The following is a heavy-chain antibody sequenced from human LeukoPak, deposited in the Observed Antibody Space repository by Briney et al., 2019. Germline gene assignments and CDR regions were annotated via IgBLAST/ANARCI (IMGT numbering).Heavy chain of an antibody. J-gene: IGHJ4*02. D-gene: IGHD3-22*01. CDR1: GFTFSSYA. Sequence: GASLRLSCAASGFTFSSYAMSWVRQAPGKGLEWVSAISGSGGSTYYADFVKGRFTISRDNSKNTLYLQMNSLRAEDTAVYYCAKRSNYYDSSGIASRRPYYFDYWGQGTLVTVSS. V-gene: IGHV3-23*01. CDR2: ISGSGGST. CDR3: AKRSNYYDSSGIASRRPYYFDY.